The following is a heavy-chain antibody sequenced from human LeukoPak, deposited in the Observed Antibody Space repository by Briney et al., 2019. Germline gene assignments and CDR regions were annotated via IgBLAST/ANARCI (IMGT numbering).Heavy chain of an antibody. CDR3: ARHLVPTAMLTAFDI. CDR2: ISGSGGST. J-gene: IGHJ3*02. V-gene: IGHV3-23*01. Sequence: QTGGSLRLSCAASGFTFSSYAMSWVRQAPGKRLEWVSGISGSGGSTYYADSVKGRFTISRDNSKNTVYLQRNSLRAEDTAGYYCARHLVPTAMLTAFDIWGQGTMVTVSS. D-gene: IGHD2-2*01. CDR1: GFTFSSYA.